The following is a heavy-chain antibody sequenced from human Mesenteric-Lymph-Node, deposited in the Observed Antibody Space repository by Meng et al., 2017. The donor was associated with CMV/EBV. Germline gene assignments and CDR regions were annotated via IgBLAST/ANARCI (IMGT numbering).Heavy chain of an antibody. D-gene: IGHD2-2*02. CDR3: ARDSDDLNCSSTSCSTYYYYGMDV. CDR1: GFTFSSYS. CDR2: ISSSGSTI. Sequence: GESLKISCAASGFTFSSYSMNWVRQAPGKGLEWVSYISSSGSTIYYADSVKGRFTISRDNAKNSLYLQMNSLRAEDTAVYYCARDSDDLNCSSTSCSTYYYYGMDVWGQGTTVTVSS. J-gene: IGHJ6*02. V-gene: IGHV3-48*04.